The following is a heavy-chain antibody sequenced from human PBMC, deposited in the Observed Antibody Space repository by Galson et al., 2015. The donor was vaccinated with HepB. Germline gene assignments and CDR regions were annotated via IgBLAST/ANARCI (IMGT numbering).Heavy chain of an antibody. J-gene: IGHJ1*01. V-gene: IGHV3-30*04. D-gene: IGHD4-17*01. Sequence: SLRLSCAASGFTFSSYAMHWVRQAPGKGLEWVAVISYDGSNKYYADSVKGRFTISRDNSKNTLYLQMNSLRAEDTAVYYCAKDPENRMTTVTTRFRHWGQGTLVTVSS. CDR1: GFTFSSYA. CDR2: ISYDGSNK. CDR3: AKDPENRMTTVTTRFRH.